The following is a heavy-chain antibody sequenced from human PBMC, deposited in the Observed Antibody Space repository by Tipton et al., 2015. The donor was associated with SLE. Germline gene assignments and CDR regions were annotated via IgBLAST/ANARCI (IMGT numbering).Heavy chain of an antibody. Sequence: TLSLTCTVSGGSLSSHYWRWIPQPPGKGLGGIGYFYSSGSTNYNPSLKSRVTISVDTSKNQFSLKLSSVTAADTAVYYCARVPYYDYGDEMYAFDIWGQGTMVPVSS. CDR3: ARVPYYDYGDEMYAFDI. V-gene: IGHV4-59*11. D-gene: IGHD4-17*01. CDR1: GGSLSSHY. CDR2: FYSSGST. J-gene: IGHJ3*02.